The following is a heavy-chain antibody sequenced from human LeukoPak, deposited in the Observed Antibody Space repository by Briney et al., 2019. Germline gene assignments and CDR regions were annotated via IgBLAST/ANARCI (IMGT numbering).Heavy chain of an antibody. V-gene: IGHV4-59*12. CDR1: GGSISSYY. J-gene: IGHJ6*03. CDR3: ARDRKGSGSYYYYYYMDV. CDR2: IYYSGST. D-gene: IGHD3-10*01. Sequence: SETLSLTCTVSGGSISSYYWSWIRQPPGKGLEWIGYIYYSGSTNYNPSLKSRVTISVDTSKNQFSLKLSSVTAADTAVYYCARDRKGSGSYYYYYYMDVWGKGTTVTVSS.